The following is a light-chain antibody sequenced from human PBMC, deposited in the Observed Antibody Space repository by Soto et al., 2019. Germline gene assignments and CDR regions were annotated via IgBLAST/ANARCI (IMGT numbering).Light chain of an antibody. Sequence: HAVVTHYPSLTVSPVETVTLTCCSSTGAVTNGHYPYWFQQKPGQAPRTLIYDTTNRHSWTPARFSGSLLGGKAALTLSGAQPEDEAEYYCLLSYNGPYVFGTGTKVTVL. V-gene: IGLV7-46*01. CDR3: LLSYNGPYV. CDR1: TGAVTNGHY. J-gene: IGLJ1*01. CDR2: DTT.